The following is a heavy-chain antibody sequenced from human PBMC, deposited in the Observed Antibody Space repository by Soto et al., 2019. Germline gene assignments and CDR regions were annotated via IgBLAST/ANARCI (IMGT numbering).Heavy chain of an antibody. CDR3: ARHKGNSSGYYRYY. Sequence: SETLSLTCTVSGGSISCSSYYWGWIRQPPGKGLEWIGSIYYSGSTYYNPSLKSRVTISVDTSKNQFSLKLSSVTAADTAVYYCARHKGNSSGYYRYYWGQGTLVTVSS. CDR1: GGSISCSSYY. D-gene: IGHD3-22*01. V-gene: IGHV4-39*01. J-gene: IGHJ4*02. CDR2: IYYSGST.